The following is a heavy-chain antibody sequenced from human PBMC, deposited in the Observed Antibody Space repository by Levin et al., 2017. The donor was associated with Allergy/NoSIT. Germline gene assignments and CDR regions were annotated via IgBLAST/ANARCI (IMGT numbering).Heavy chain of an antibody. V-gene: IGHV3-74*01. CDR1: GFTFSNYW. Sequence: GESLKISCAASGFTFSNYWMHWVRQAPGKGLVWVSHINSNGTNTNYADSVKGRFTISRDNAENTLYLQLNSLRAEDTAVYFCARGGCSSTSCLDYWGQGTLVTVSS. D-gene: IGHD2-2*01. CDR3: ARGGCSSTSCLDY. CDR2: INSNGTNT. J-gene: IGHJ4*02.